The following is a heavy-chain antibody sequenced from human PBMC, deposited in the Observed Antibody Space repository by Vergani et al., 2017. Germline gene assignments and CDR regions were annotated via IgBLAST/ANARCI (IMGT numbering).Heavy chain of an antibody. CDR2: ISSSSSTI. D-gene: IGHD5-12*01. J-gene: IGHJ5*02. V-gene: IGHV3-48*01. CDR3: ARLDSGYDSVWSAGWFDP. CDR1: GFTFSSYS. Sequence: EVQLVESGGGLVQPGGSLRLSCAASGFTFSSYSMNWVRQAPGKGLEWVSYISSSSSTIYYADSLKGRFTISRDNAKNSLYLQMNSLRAEDTALEYCARLDSGYDSVWSAGWFDPWGQGTLVTVSS.